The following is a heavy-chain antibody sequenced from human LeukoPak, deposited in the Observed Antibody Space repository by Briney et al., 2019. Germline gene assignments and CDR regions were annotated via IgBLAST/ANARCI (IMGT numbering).Heavy chain of an antibody. D-gene: IGHD6-19*01. CDR1: GFTFSRYG. CDR2: IWYDGSKQ. V-gene: IGHV3-33*01. CDR3: ARNPSDWSPDY. J-gene: IGHJ4*02. Sequence: PGGSLRLSCATSGFTFSRYGMHWVRQAPGKGLEWVAIIWYDGSKQYYADSVRGRFTISRGNSKNTVYLQMNSLRAEDTAMYFCARNPSDWSPDYWGQGTLVTVSS.